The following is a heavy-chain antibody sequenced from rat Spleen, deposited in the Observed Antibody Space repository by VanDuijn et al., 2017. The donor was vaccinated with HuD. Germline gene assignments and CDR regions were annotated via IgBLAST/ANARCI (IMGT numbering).Heavy chain of an antibody. J-gene: IGHJ3*01. Sequence: QVQLKESGPGLVQPSQTLSLTCTVSGFSLISNSVSWVRQPPGKGLEWMGAIWSDGSTDYNSALKSRLSISRDTSKSQVFLKMNSLQTEDTAIYFCTSPFRWFAYWGQGTLVTVSS. CDR2: IWSDGST. CDR1: GFSLISNS. V-gene: IGHV2-15*01. CDR3: TSPFRWFAY.